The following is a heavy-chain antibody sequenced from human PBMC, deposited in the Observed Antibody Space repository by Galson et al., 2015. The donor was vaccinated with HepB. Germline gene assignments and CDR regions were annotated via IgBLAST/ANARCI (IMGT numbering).Heavy chain of an antibody. V-gene: IGHV3-23*01. J-gene: IGHJ3*02. Sequence: SLRLSCAASGFTFNNYAMSWVRQAPGRGPEWVAIISATGGGTYYAGSVRGRFTISNDNSRATVFLQMNSLRVEDTALYYCTKDHSESFYRLADAFDTWGQGTMVTVSS. CDR1: GFTFNNYA. CDR2: ISATGGGT. D-gene: IGHD1-26*01. CDR3: TKDHSESFYRLADAFDT.